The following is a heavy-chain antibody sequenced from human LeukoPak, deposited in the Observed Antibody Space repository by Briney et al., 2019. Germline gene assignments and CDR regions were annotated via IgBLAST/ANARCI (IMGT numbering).Heavy chain of an antibody. D-gene: IGHD4-17*01. CDR2: ISSSGSTI. Sequence: GGSLRLSCAASGFSFSYYGMHWVRQVPGKGLEWVSYISSSGSTIYYADSVKGRFTISRDNAKNSLYLQMNSLRAEDTAVYYCASAGYGDPRTWGQGTLVTVSS. J-gene: IGHJ5*02. CDR3: ASAGYGDPRT. CDR1: GFSFSYYG. V-gene: IGHV3-11*01.